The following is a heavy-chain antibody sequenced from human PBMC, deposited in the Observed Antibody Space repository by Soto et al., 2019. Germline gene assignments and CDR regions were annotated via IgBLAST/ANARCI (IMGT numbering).Heavy chain of an antibody. J-gene: IGHJ4*02. D-gene: IGHD5-12*01. Sequence: QVQLVQSGAEVKKPGSSVKVSCKASGGTFSSYAISWVRQAPGQGLEWMGGIIPIFGTANYAQKFQGRVMXTADESTSTAYMELSSLRSEDTAVYYWARAQGYSGYDGLSNWGQGTLVTVSS. CDR2: IIPIFGTA. CDR3: ARAQGYSGYDGLSN. V-gene: IGHV1-69*12. CDR1: GGTFSSYA.